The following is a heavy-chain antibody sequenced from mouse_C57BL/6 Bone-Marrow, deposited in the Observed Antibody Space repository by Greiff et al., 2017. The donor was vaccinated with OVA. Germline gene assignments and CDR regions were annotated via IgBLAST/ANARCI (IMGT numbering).Heavy chain of an antibody. J-gene: IGHJ4*01. D-gene: IGHD1-1*01. CDR3: AREREPYYYGRYAMDY. V-gene: IGHV2-9-1*01. CDR1: GFSLTSYA. CDR2: IWTGGGT. Sequence: VKLMESGPGLVAPSQSLSITCTVSGFSLTSYAISWVRQPPGKGLEWLGVIWTGGGTNYNSALKSRLSISKDNSKSQVFLKMNSLQTDDTARYYCAREREPYYYGRYAMDYWGQGTSVTVSS.